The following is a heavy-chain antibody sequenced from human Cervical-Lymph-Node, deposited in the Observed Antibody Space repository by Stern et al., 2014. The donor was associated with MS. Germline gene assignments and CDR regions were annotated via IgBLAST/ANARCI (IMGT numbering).Heavy chain of an antibody. J-gene: IGHJ4*02. D-gene: IGHD1-26*01. CDR1: GFPFSRFW. Sequence: VHLVESGGCLVQPGGSLRLSCVASGFPFSRFWMHWGRQAPGKGLVAVSRSNADGGTTNCADSVKGRFTISRDNAKKTLYLQMHSLRVEDTAVYWCVSGSFDYWGQGSQVTVSS. V-gene: IGHV3-74*02. CDR2: SNADGGTT. CDR3: VSGSFDY.